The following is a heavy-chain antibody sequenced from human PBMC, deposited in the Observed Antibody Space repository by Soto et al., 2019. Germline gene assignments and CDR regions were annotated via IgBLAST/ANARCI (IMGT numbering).Heavy chain of an antibody. CDR3: AKGKGVGATPDGANC. Sequence: EMQVLESGGGLVQPGGSLRLSCAASGFTFSSFGMNWVRQAPGKGLEWVAGIRSDGGTTYNADSVKGRFTVSRDTSKNTVDLQMNSLRAEDTAVYYCAKGKGVGATPDGANCWGQGTLVTVSS. V-gene: IGHV3-23*01. CDR1: GFTFSSFG. D-gene: IGHD1-26*01. J-gene: IGHJ4*02. CDR2: IRSDGGTT.